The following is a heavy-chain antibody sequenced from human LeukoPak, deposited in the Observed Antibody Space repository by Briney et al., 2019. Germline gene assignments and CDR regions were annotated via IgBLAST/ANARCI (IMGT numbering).Heavy chain of an antibody. CDR1: GFTFSSYA. Sequence: GGSLRLSCAASGFTFSSYAMHWVRQAPGKGLEWVAVISYDGSNKYYADSVKGRFTISRDNSKNTLYLQMNSLRAGDTAVYYCARDLFFDYWGQGTLVTVSS. V-gene: IGHV3-30*04. CDR2: ISYDGSNK. CDR3: ARDLFFDY. J-gene: IGHJ4*02.